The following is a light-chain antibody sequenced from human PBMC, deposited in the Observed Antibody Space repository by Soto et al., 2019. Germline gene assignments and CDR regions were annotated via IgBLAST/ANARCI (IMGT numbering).Light chain of an antibody. J-gene: IGKJ4*01. Sequence: TQSPATLSVSVGDRVTITCRASQGISSYLAWYQQKPGKAPKLLIYAASTLQSGVPSRFSGSGSGTDFTLTISSLQPEDFATYYCQQPLTFGGGTKVEIK. CDR1: QGISSY. V-gene: IGKV1-9*01. CDR2: AAS. CDR3: QQPLT.